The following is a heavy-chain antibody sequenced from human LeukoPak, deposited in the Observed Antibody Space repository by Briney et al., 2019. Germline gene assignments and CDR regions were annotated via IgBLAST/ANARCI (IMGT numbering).Heavy chain of an antibody. CDR1: GFTFSSYG. Sequence: PGGSLRLSCAASGFTFSSYGMHWVRQAPGKGLEWVAVIWYDGSNTYYADSVKGRFTISRDNPKNTLYLQMNSLRADDTAVYYCATEGAAAGIDYWGQGTLVTVSS. J-gene: IGHJ4*02. CDR3: ATEGAAAGIDY. D-gene: IGHD6-13*01. CDR2: IWYDGSNT. V-gene: IGHV3-33*01.